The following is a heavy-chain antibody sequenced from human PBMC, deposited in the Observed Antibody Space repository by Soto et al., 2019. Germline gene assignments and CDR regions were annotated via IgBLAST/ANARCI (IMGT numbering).Heavy chain of an antibody. CDR1: GGTFSSYA. CDR2: IIPIFGTA. V-gene: IGHV1-69*01. D-gene: IGHD6-13*01. J-gene: IGHJ6*02. CDR3: ARDQEGERGQQLVHRGYYYYYGMDV. Sequence: QVQLVQSGAEVKKPGSSVKVSCKASGGTFSSYAISWVRQAPGQGLEWMGGIIPIFGTANYAQKFQGRVTITADEATSTAYMELSSLRSEDTAVYYCARDQEGERGQQLVHRGYYYYYGMDVWGQGTTVTVSS.